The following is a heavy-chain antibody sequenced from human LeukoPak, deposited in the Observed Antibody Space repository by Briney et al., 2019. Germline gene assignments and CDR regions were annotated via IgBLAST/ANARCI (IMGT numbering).Heavy chain of an antibody. CDR1: GGTFSDYS. Sequence: SVKVSCKASGGTFSDYSVNWMRQAPGQGLEWMGGIIPSFDTVNYAQKFQGRVTITTDESSSTAYMELSSLRSEDTAVYYCARDRTKGNRSGYADAFDIWAKGQWSPSLQ. CDR2: IIPSFDTV. CDR3: ARDRTKGNRSGYADAFDI. V-gene: IGHV1-69*05. J-gene: IGHJ3*02. D-gene: IGHD3-22*01.